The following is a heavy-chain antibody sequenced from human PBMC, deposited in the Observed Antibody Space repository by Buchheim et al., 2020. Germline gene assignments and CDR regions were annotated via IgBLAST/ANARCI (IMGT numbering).Heavy chain of an antibody. J-gene: IGHJ4*02. CDR2: IDWDGDK. CDR3: ARSITECSGGTCYPYFDY. Sequence: QVTLKESGPALVKPTQTLTLTCTFSGFSLSTSGMRVTWIRQPPGKALEWLARIDWDGDKFYNTSLETRLAISKVTSKNQVVLTMTNMDPVDTATYYCARSITECSGGTCYPYFDYWGQGTL. CDR1: GFSLSTSGMR. V-gene: IGHV2-70*04. D-gene: IGHD2-15*01.